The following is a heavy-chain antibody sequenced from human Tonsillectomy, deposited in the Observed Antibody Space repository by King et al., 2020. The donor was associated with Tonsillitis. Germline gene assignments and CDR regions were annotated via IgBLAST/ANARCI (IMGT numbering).Heavy chain of an antibody. CDR1: GFTVSSNY. Sequence: VQLVESGGGLVQPGGSLRLSCAASGFTVSSNYMSWVRQAPGKGLEWVSVIYSGGSTYYADSVKGRFTISRHNSKNTLYLQMNSLRAEDTAVYYFARVAMVRGVISFDAFDIWGQGTMVTVSS. D-gene: IGHD3-10*01. CDR2: IYSGGST. J-gene: IGHJ3*02. CDR3: ARVAMVRGVISFDAFDI. V-gene: IGHV3-53*04.